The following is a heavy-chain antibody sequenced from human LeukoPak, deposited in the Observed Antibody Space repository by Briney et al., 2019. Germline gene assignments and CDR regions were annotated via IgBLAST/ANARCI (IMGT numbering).Heavy chain of an antibody. V-gene: IGHV4-59*08. CDR1: GGSISSYY. CDR2: IYYSGST. CDR3: ARLQGLYYFDY. J-gene: IGHJ4*02. Sequence: PSETLSLTCTVSGGSISSYYWSWIRQPPGKGLEWIGYIYYSGSTNYNPSLKSRVTISVDTSKNQFSLKLSSVTAADTAVYYCARLQGLYYFDYWGQGTLVTVSS.